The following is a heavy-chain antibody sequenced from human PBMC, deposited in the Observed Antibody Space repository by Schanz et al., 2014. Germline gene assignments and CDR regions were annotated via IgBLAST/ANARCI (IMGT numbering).Heavy chain of an antibody. CDR2: IWSDGSGK. CDR3: ARDSGPYYDKSMDV. CDR1: GFTFSSYG. D-gene: IGHD3-9*01. Sequence: QVQLVESGGGVVQFGRSLRLSCVASGFTFSSYGMHWDRQAPGKGLEWVAVIWSDGSGKYYADSVKGRFTISRDSPKNTLYLQMNSLRAEDTALYYCARDSGPYYDKSMDVWGQGTTVAVSS. J-gene: IGHJ6*02. V-gene: IGHV3-33*01.